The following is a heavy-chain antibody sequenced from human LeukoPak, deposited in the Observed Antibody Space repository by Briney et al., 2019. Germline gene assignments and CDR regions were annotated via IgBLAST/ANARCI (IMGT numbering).Heavy chain of an antibody. CDR2: IYYSGST. V-gene: IGHV4-39*07. CDR3: ARDRIAVAGTAGMDV. J-gene: IGHJ6*04. D-gene: IGHD6-19*01. Sequence: SETLSLTCTVSGGSISSSSYYWGWIRQPPGTGLEWIGSIYYSGSTYYNPSLKSRVTISVDTSKNQFSLKLSSVTAADTAVYYCARDRIAVAGTAGMDVWGKGTTVTVSS. CDR1: GGSISSSSYY.